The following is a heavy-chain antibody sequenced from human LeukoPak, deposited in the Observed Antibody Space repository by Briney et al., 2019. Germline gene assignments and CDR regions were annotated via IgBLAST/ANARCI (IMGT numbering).Heavy chain of an antibody. CDR3: ARDQEPASLILDY. CDR1: GFTFSSYW. J-gene: IGHJ4*02. CDR2: ISGDGRNI. Sequence: GGSLRLSCVASGFTFSSYWMHWVRQDPRKGLVWVSRISGDGRNINYADSVRGRFTISRDNAKNTLYLQMNSLRAEDTAVYYCARDQEPASLILDYWGQGTLVTVSS. D-gene: IGHD3-3*02. V-gene: IGHV3-74*01.